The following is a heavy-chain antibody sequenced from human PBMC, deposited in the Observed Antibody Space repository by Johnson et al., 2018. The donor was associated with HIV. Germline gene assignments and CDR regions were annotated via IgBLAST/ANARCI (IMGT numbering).Heavy chain of an antibody. Sequence: QVQLVESGGGLVQPGRSLRLSCAASGFIFSDYYMSWIRQAPGRGLDWVSYISTSGSTIHYADSVKGRFTISRDNAKKSLYLQMNSLRAEDTAVYYCARGRYAFDIWGQGTMVTVSS. V-gene: IGHV3-11*04. CDR1: GFIFSDYY. J-gene: IGHJ3*02. CDR3: ARGRYAFDI. CDR2: ISTSGSTI.